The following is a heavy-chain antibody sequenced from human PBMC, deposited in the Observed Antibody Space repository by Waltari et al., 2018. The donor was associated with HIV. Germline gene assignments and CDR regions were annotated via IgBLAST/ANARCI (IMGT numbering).Heavy chain of an antibody. Sequence: GGVVHPGGSLTLSCAASGFTFSASAIHWVRQAPGKGLGWFGRIINRVNNYAATYSASASGRFIISRDDSNYKAFLQMTSITADDTALYYCTSREALRLGDSSLFGAWGQGTLVTVSS. J-gene: IGHJ5*02. V-gene: IGHV3-73*01. CDR3: TSREALRLGDSSLFGA. D-gene: IGHD3-16*02. CDR2: IINRVNNYAA. CDR1: GFTFSASA.